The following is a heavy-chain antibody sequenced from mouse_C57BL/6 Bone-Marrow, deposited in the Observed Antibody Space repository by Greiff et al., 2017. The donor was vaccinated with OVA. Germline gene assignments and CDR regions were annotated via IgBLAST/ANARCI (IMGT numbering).Heavy chain of an antibody. CDR2: INPYNGGT. V-gene: IGHV1-19*01. D-gene: IGHD2-2*01. Sequence: EVQLQQSGPVLVKPGASVKMSCKASGYTFTDYYMNWVKQSHGKSLEWIGVINPYNGGTSYNQKFKGKATLTVDKSSSTAYMELNSLTSEDSAVYYCAKRSTMVTTLFDYWGQGTTLTVSS. J-gene: IGHJ2*01. CDR1: GYTFTDYY. CDR3: AKRSTMVTTLFDY.